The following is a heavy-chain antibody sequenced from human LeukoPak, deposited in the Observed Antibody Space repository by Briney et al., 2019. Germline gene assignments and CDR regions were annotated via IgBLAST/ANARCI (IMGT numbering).Heavy chain of an antibody. Sequence: GGSLRLSCAASGFTFRSYAMTWVRQSPGKGLEWVSAIGGSGGSTYYADSVKGRFTISRDNTKNTLYLQMNSVRAEDAAVYYCSKDRGATYGDYFDYWGQGTLVTVSS. V-gene: IGHV3-23*01. CDR3: SKDRGATYGDYFDY. CDR1: GFTFRSYA. D-gene: IGHD3-10*01. CDR2: IGGSGGST. J-gene: IGHJ4*02.